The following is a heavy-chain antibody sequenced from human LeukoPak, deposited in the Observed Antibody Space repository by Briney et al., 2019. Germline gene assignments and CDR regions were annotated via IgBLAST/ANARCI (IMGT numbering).Heavy chain of an antibody. J-gene: IGHJ3*02. CDR2: ISYDGSNK. CDR1: GFTFSSYG. V-gene: IGHV3-30*03. CDR3: ASEYPVLGAFDI. D-gene: IGHD1-26*01. Sequence: PGGSLRLSCAASGFTFSSYGMHWVRQAPGKGLEWVAVISYDGSNKYYADSVKGRFTISRDNSKNTLYLQMNSLRAEDTAVYYCASEYPVLGAFDIWGQGTMVTVSS.